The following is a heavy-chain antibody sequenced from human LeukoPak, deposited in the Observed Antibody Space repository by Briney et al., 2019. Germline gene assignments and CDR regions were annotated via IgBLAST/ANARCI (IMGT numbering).Heavy chain of an antibody. V-gene: IGHV3-9*01. D-gene: IGHD1-26*01. CDR3: AKAVGVASLIVDALDL. J-gene: IGHJ3*01. CDR1: GFTFNDYA. CDR2: ITWNSLSV. Sequence: PGGSLRLSCGASGFTFNDYAMHWVRQVPGKGLEWVSGITWNSLSVLYVDSVKGRFTISRDNAKNSLYLQMTSLRAEDTALYYCAKAVGVASLIVDALDLWGQGTMVTVSS.